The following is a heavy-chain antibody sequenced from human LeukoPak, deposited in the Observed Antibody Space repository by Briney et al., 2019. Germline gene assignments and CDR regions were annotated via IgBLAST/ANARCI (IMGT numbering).Heavy chain of an antibody. V-gene: IGHV1-69*05. Sequence: SVKVSCEASGGTFSSYAISWVRQAPGQGLEWMGGIIPIFGTANYAQKFQGRVTITTDESTSTAYMELSSLRSEDTAVYYCASVVVPAAMGEYYFDYWGQGTLVTVSS. J-gene: IGHJ4*02. CDR2: IIPIFGTA. D-gene: IGHD2-2*01. CDR3: ASVVVPAAMGEYYFDY. CDR1: GGTFSSYA.